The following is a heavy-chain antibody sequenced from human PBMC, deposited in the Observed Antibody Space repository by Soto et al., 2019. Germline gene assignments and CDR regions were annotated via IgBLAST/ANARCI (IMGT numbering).Heavy chain of an antibody. J-gene: IGHJ3*02. D-gene: IGHD2-2*01. CDR2: IKSKTDGGTT. Sequence: GGSLRLSCAASGFTFSNAWMSWVRQAPGKGLEWVGRIKSKTDGGTTDYAAPVKGRFTISRDDSKNTLYLQMNSLKTEDTAVYYCTTDCSSTSCLRAFDIWGQGTMVTVSS. CDR3: TTDCSSTSCLRAFDI. CDR1: GFTFSNAW. V-gene: IGHV3-15*01.